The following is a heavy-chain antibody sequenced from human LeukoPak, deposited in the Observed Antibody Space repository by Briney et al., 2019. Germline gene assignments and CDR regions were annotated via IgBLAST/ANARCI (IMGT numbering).Heavy chain of an antibody. CDR2: IYYTGTT. CDR1: GDSLGYYY. J-gene: IGHJ4*02. CDR3: ARDPTTVTTIFDS. Sequence: SETLSLTCGVSGDSLGYYYWSWIRQPPGKGLEWIGYIYYTGTTNYNPSLKSRVTMSVDTSKNQVSLKLRSVTAADTAVYYCARDPTTVTTIFDSWGQGTLVTVSS. V-gene: IGHV4-59*12. D-gene: IGHD4-17*01.